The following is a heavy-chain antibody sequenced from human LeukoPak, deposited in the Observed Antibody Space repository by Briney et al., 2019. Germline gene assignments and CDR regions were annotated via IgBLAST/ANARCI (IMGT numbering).Heavy chain of an antibody. CDR3: ARDRSQTYYYDSSGYLGYYYYGMDV. Sequence: ASVKVSCKASGYTFTSYYVHWVRQAPGQGLEWMGIINPSGGSTSYTQKFQGRVTITADESTSTAYMELSSLRSEDTAVYYCARDRSQTYYYDSSGYLGYYYYGMDVWGQGTTVTVSS. CDR1: GYTFTSYY. D-gene: IGHD3-22*01. J-gene: IGHJ6*02. CDR2: INPSGGST. V-gene: IGHV1-46*01.